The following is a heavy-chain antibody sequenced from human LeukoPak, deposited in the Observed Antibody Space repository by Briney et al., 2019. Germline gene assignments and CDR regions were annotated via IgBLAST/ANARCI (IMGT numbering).Heavy chain of an antibody. D-gene: IGHD6-6*01. J-gene: IGHJ6*03. CDR1: GCSISGYY. CDR3: ARGKDVAARVHYYYYRDV. V-gene: IGHV4-4*07. CDR2: IYTSGST. Sequence: SETLSLTCTVSGCSISGYYWSWIRQPAGKGLEWIGRIYTSGSTNYNPSLKSVITMSVNSTKNHYSLTLSPMTAPDTAVYYCARGKDVAARVHYYYYRDVWGKGTTVTVSS.